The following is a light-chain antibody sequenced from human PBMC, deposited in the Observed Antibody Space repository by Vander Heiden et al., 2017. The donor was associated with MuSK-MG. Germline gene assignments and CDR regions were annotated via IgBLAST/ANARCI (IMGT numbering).Light chain of an antibody. CDR2: GNS. CDR3: QSYDSSLSGPVV. J-gene: IGLJ2*01. Sequence: QSVLTQPPSVSGAPGQRVTISYTGSSSTIGEGYDVTWSHQLPATAPKLLIYGNSNRPSGVPDRFSGSKSGTSASLAITGLQAEDEADYYCQSYDSSLSGPVVFGGGTKLTVL. V-gene: IGLV1-40*01. CDR1: SSTIGEGYD.